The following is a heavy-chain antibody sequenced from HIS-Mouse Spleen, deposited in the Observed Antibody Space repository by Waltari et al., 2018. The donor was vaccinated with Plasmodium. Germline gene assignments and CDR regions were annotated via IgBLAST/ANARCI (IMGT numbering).Heavy chain of an antibody. V-gene: IGHV4-34*01. CDR1: GGSFSGYY. Sequence: QVQLQQWGAGLLKPSETLSLTCAVYGGSFSGYYWSWIRHPPGKGLEWIGEINHSGSTNYNPSLKSRVTISVDTSKNQFSLKLSSVTAADTAVYYCARAYYDFWSGYRFDYWGQGTLVTVSS. CDR2: INHSGST. J-gene: IGHJ4*02. CDR3: ARAYYDFWSGYRFDY. D-gene: IGHD3-3*01.